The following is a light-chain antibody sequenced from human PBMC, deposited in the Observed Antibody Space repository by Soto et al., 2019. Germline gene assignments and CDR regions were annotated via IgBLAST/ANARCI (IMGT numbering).Light chain of an antibody. CDR3: QQRSNWPWT. J-gene: IGKJ1*01. CDR2: DAS. V-gene: IGKV3-11*01. Sequence: EIVLTQSPVTLSLSPGERATLSCRASPSVRSYLAWYQQKAGQAPRLLIYDASNRATGIPARFSGSGSGTDFTLTISSLEPEDLAVYYCQQRSNWPWTFGQGTRVEIK. CDR1: PSVRSY.